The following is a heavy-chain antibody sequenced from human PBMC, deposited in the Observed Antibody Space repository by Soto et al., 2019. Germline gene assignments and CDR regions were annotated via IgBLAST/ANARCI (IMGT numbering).Heavy chain of an antibody. CDR2: VNTDGSST. CDR3: ASPIFGVIIGY. J-gene: IGHJ4*01. CDR1: GFTFSSDW. V-gene: IGHV3-74*01. Sequence: AGGSLRLSCAASGFTFSSDWMHWVRQAPGKGLLWVSRVNTDGSSTSYADSVKGRFTISRDNAKNTLYLQMNSLRAEDTAVYYCASPIFGVIIGYWGHGTLVTVSS. D-gene: IGHD3-3*01.